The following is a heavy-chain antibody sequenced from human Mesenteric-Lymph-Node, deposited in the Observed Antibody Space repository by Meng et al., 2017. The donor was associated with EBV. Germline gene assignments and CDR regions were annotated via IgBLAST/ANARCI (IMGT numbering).Heavy chain of an antibody. J-gene: IGHJ4*02. D-gene: IGHD3-10*01. CDR2: INPKSGGT. V-gene: IGHV1-2*06. Sequence: QVQLVQSGAEVKKPGASVKVSCKASGNTFTGYYMHWVRQAPGQGLEWMGRINPKSGGTNFAQKFQGRVTMTRDTSISTPYMELSRLRSDDTAVYYCAKGSGNYYGADWGQGTLVTVSA. CDR3: AKGSGNYYGAD. CDR1: GNTFTGYY.